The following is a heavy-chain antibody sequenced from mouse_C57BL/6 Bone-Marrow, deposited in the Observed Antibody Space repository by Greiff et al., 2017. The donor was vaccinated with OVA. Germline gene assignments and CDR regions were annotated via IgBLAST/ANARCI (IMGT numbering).Heavy chain of an antibody. Sequence: VQLKESGPELVKPGASVKISCKASGYTFTDYYMNWVKQSHGKSLEWIGDINPNNGGTSYNQKFKGKATLTVDKSSSTAYMELRSLTSEDSAVYYCARSYDGSVYYAMDYWGQGTSVTVSS. V-gene: IGHV1-26*01. D-gene: IGHD2-3*01. CDR2: INPNNGGT. CDR1: GYTFTDYY. J-gene: IGHJ4*01. CDR3: ARSYDGSVYYAMDY.